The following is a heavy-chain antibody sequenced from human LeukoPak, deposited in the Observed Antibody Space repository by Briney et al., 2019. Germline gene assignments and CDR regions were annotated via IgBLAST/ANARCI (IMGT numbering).Heavy chain of an antibody. CDR1: GFTFSSYT. Sequence: GGSLRLSCAASGFTFSSYTMNWVRQAPGKGLEWVSYISSSYSTIYYADSVKGRFTVSRDNAKNSLYLQMNSLRAEDTAVYYCAREEDYIDSSGYYLSAFDMWGQGTMVTVSS. D-gene: IGHD3-22*01. J-gene: IGHJ3*02. CDR2: ISSSYSTI. V-gene: IGHV3-48*04. CDR3: AREEDYIDSSGYYLSAFDM.